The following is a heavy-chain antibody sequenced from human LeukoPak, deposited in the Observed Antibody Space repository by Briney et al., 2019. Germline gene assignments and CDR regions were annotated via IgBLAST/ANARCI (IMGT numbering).Heavy chain of an antibody. CDR1: GFTFDDYA. V-gene: IGHV3-9*01. D-gene: IGHD3-3*01. Sequence: GGSLRLSCAASGFTFDDYAMHWVRQAPGKGLEWVSGISWNSGSIGYADSVKGRFTISRDNAKNSLYLQMNSPRAEDTALYYCAKAPRXLDPXYFDYWGQGTLVTV. CDR3: AKAPRXLDPXYFDY. CDR2: ISWNSGSI. J-gene: IGHJ4*02.